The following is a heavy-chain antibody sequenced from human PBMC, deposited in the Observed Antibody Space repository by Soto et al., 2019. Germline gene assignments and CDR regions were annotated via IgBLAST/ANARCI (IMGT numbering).Heavy chain of an antibody. CDR1: GFAFTNYG. J-gene: IGHJ4*02. D-gene: IGHD3-9*01. V-gene: IGHV3-23*01. CDR3: AKDTFDVPPGFDY. Sequence: EVQLLGSGGGLVHPGGSLRLSCAASGFAFTNYGMSWVRQAPGKGLKWVSTISGSGGSTYYADSVKGRFTISRDNSKNTLYLLVNSLRAEDTAIYYCAKDTFDVPPGFDYWGQGTLVTVSS. CDR2: ISGSGGST.